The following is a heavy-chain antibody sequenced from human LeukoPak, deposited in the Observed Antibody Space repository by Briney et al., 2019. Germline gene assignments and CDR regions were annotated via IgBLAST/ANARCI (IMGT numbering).Heavy chain of an antibody. CDR3: ASRTYCSGGTCYAGGDWFDP. CDR2: IYHSGST. CDR1: GGSISSGGYY. V-gene: IGHV4-30-2*05. J-gene: IGHJ5*02. D-gene: IGHD2-15*01. Sequence: SETLSLTCTVSGGSISSGGYYWSWIRQPPGKGLEWIGYIYHSGSTYYNPSLKSRVTISLHTSKNQFSLKLSSVTAADTAVYYCASRTYCSGGTCYAGGDWFDPWGQGTLVTVSS.